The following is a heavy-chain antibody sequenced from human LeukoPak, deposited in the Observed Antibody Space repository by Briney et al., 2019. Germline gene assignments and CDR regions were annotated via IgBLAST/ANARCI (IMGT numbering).Heavy chain of an antibody. V-gene: IGHV4-34*01. CDR3: ARVGYDSSGYSGSFDY. Sequence: SETLSLTCAVYGGSFSGYYWSWIRQPPGKGLEWIGEINHSGSTNYNPSLKSRVTISVDTSKNQFSLKLSSVTAADTAVYYCARVGYDSSGYSGSFDYWGQGTPVTVSS. CDR2: INHSGST. D-gene: IGHD3-22*01. CDR1: GGSFSGYY. J-gene: IGHJ4*02.